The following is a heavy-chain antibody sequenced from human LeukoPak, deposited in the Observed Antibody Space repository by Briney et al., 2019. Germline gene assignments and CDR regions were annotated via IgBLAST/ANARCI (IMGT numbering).Heavy chain of an antibody. CDR3: AKPAGYSSSWYPNFDY. V-gene: IGHV3-30*02. Sequence: PGGSLRLSCAASGFTFSSYGMHWVRQAPGKGLEWVAFIRYDGSNKYYADSVKGRFTISRDNSKNTLYLQMNSLRAEDTAVYYCAKPAGYSSSWYPNFDYWGQGNLVTVSS. CDR1: GFTFSSYG. J-gene: IGHJ4*02. D-gene: IGHD6-13*01. CDR2: IRYDGSNK.